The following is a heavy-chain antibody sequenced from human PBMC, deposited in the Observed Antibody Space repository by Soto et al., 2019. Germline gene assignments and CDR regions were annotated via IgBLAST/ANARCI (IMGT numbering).Heavy chain of an antibody. D-gene: IGHD2-15*01. J-gene: IGHJ4*02. V-gene: IGHV1-2*02. Sequence: ASVKVSCKASGYTFTGYYMHWVRQAPGQGLEWMGWINPNSGGTNYAQKFQGRVTMTRDTSISTAYMELSRLRSDDTAVYYCARVNVVVVAATRAYYFEYWGQGTLGILSS. CDR3: ARVNVVVVAATRAYYFEY. CDR1: GYTFTGYY. CDR2: INPNSGGT.